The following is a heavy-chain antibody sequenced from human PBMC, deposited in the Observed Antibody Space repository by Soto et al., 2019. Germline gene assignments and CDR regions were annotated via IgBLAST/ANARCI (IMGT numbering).Heavy chain of an antibody. Sequence: GGSLRLSCAASGFTFSSYAMHWVRQAPGKGLEWVAVISYDGSNKYYADSVKGRFTISRDNSKNTLYLQMNSLRAEDTAVYYWARDRGGSYYYYYYMDVWGKGTTVTVSS. V-gene: IGHV3-30*04. D-gene: IGHD1-26*01. J-gene: IGHJ6*03. CDR2: ISYDGSNK. CDR3: ARDRGGSYYYYYYMDV. CDR1: GFTFSSYA.